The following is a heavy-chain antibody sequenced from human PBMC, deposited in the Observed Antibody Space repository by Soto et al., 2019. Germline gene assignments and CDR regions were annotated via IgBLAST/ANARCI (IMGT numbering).Heavy chain of an antibody. V-gene: IGHV3-30-3*01. CDR2: ISYDGSNK. D-gene: IGHD5-18*01. CDR3: ARDPLWGTAMVIWYFDL. CDR1: GFTFNNYA. Sequence: QVQLVESGGGVVQPGRSLRLSCAASGFTFNNYAMHWVRQAPGKGLEWVALISYDGSNKYYADSVKGRFTISRDNSKNTLYLQMNSLRAEDTAVYYCARDPLWGTAMVIWYFDLWGRGTLVTVSS. J-gene: IGHJ2*01.